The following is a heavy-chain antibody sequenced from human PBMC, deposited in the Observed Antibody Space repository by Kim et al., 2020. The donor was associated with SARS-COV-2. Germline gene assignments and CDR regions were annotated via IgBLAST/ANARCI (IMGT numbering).Heavy chain of an antibody. Sequence: GESLKISCKGSGYSFTSYWIGWVRQMPGKGLEWMGIIYPGDSDTRYSQSFQGQVTISADKSISTAYLQWSSLKASDTAMYYCARWRGNLITMVRGGFDYWGQGTLVTVSS. CDR1: GYSFTSYW. CDR3: ARWRGNLITMVRGGFDY. D-gene: IGHD3-10*01. CDR2: IYPGDSDT. J-gene: IGHJ4*02. V-gene: IGHV5-51*01.